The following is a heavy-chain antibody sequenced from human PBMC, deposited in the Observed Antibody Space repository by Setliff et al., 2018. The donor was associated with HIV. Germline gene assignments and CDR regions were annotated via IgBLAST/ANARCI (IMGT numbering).Heavy chain of an antibody. CDR3: ARGTTIFGFALNPVFDY. J-gene: IGHJ4*02. D-gene: IGHD3-3*01. V-gene: IGHV3-30*03. CDR2: IAYDGSNK. CDR1: GLTFNRYW. Sequence: PGGSLRLSCVASGLTFNRYWMSWVRQVPGKGVEGVAVIAYDGSNKYYADSVKGRFTISRDNSKNMMNLQMNSLRAEDTAVYYCARGTTIFGFALNPVFDYWGQGTLVTVSS.